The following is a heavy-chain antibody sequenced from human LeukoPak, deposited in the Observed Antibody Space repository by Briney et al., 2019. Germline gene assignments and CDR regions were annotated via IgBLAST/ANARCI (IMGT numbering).Heavy chain of an antibody. J-gene: IGHJ5*02. V-gene: IGHV5-51*01. CDR1: GYSFTSYW. CDR3: ARRSRLDGDFDWFDP. D-gene: IGHD4-17*01. Sequence: GESLKISCKGSGYSFTSYWIGWVRQMPGKGLEWMGIIYPGDSGIRYSPSFQGQVTISADKSISTAYLQWSSLRASDTAMYYCARRSRLDGDFDWFDPWGQGTLVSVSS. CDR2: IYPGDSGI.